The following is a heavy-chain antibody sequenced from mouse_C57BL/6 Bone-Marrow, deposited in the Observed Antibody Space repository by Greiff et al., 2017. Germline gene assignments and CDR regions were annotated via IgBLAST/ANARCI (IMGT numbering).Heavy chain of an antibody. Sequence: VQLQQSGAELVKPGASVKLSCKASGYTFTEYTIHWVKQRSGQGLEWIGWFYPGSGSIKYNEKFKDKATLTADKSSSTVYMELSRLTSEDSAVYVCARHEEFLDESRDYYAMDYWGQGTSVTVSS. CDR1: GYTFTEYT. CDR3: ARHEEFLDESRDYYAMDY. CDR2: FYPGSGSI. J-gene: IGHJ4*01. V-gene: IGHV1-62-2*01.